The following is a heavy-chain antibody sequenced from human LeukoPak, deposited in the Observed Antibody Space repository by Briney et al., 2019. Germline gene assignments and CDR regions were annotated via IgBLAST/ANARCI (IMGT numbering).Heavy chain of an antibody. V-gene: IGHV1-69*01. J-gene: IGHJ5*02. Sequence: GASVKVSCKASGGTFSIYAISWVRQAPGQGLEWMGGIIPIFGTANYAQKFQGRVTITADESTSTAYMELSSLRSEDTAVYYCARRGSGRINWFDPWGQGTLVTVSS. CDR3: ARRGSGRINWFDP. CDR1: GGTFSIYA. D-gene: IGHD2-15*01. CDR2: IIPIFGTA.